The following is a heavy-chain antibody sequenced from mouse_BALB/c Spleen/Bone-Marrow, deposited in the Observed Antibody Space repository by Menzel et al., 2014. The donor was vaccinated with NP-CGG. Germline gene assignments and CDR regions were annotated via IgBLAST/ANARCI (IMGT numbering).Heavy chain of an antibody. CDR3: ARSIEYRPLTY. J-gene: IGHJ3*01. D-gene: IGHD2-14*01. V-gene: IGHV1-39*01. CDR1: GYSFTGYN. Sequence: VQLQQSGPELEKPGASVKISCKASGYSFTGYNMNWVKQTNGKSLEWIGNIDPYYGGITYNQKFKDKATLTVDKSSSTAYMQLKSLTAEDSAVYYCARSIEYRPLTYWGQRTLVTVSA. CDR2: IDPYYGGI.